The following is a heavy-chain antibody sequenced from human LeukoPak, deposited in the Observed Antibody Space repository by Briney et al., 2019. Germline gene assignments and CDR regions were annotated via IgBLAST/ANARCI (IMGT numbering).Heavy chain of an antibody. J-gene: IGHJ4*02. CDR3: AKDLYESSAPSDY. D-gene: IGHD3-22*01. Sequence: GGSLRLSCAASGFTSSSYAMSWVRQAPGEGLEWVAAISGSGSNTFYADSVNGRFTISRDNSKNTLYLQMNSLRAEDTAVYYCAKDLYESSAPSDYWGQGTLVTVSS. CDR2: ISGSGSNT. CDR1: GFTSSSYA. V-gene: IGHV3-23*01.